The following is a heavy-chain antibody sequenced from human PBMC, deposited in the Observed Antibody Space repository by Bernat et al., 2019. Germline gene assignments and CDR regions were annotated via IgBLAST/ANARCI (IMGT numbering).Heavy chain of an antibody. CDR2: ISGSGGST. CDR1: GFTFSSYA. CDR3: AKDEEWLEGAFDI. J-gene: IGHJ3*02. D-gene: IGHD6-19*01. V-gene: IGHV3-23*04. Sequence: VQLVESGGGVVQPGRSLRLSCAASGFTFSSYAMSWVRQAPGKGLEWVSAISGSGGSTYYADSVKGRFTISRDNSKNTLYLQMNSLRAEDTAVYYCAKDEEWLEGAFDIWGQGTMVTVSS.